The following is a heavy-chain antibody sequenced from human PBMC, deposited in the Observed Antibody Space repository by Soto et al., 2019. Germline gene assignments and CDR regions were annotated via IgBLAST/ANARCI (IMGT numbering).Heavy chain of an antibody. CDR1: GYTFTGYY. CDR3: ARMRSSSSSYYYYYYGMDV. CDR2: INPNSGGT. V-gene: IGHV1-2*04. D-gene: IGHD6-6*01. Sequence: ASVKVSCKASGYTFTGYYMHWVRQAPGQGLEWMGWINPNSGGTNYAQKFQGWVTMTRDTSISTAYMELSRLRSDDTAVYYCARMRSSSSSYYYYYYGMDVWGQGTTVTVSS. J-gene: IGHJ6*02.